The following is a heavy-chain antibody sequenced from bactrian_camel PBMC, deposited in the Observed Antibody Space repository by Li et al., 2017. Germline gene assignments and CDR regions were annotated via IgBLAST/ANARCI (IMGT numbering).Heavy chain of an antibody. D-gene: IGHD2*01. J-gene: IGHJ4*01. V-gene: IGHV3S54*01. CDR1: EGIYINNC. Sequence: QVQLVESGGASVQAGGSLRLSCAASEGIYINNCLAWFRQAPGKEREGVAAIYTGGGVTDYDDSVKGRFTISRDNAKNTIYLQMSNLKPEDTGMYYCASGAARAYCGLDRTYYTNWGQGTQVTVS. CDR2: IYTGGGVT. CDR3: ASGAARAYCGLDRTYYTN.